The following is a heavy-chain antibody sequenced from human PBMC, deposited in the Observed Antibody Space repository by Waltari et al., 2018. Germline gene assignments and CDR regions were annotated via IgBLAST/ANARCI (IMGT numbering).Heavy chain of an antibody. CDR1: GGSISSYY. CDR3: ARTYYDSSGYYYVGYYYYYMDV. Sequence: QVQLQESGPGLVKPSETLSLTCTVSGGSISSYYWSWIRQPPGKGLEWIGYIYYSGSTHYNPSLKSRVTISVDTSKNQFSLKLSSVTAADTAVYYCARTYYDSSGYYYVGYYYYYMDVWGKGTTVTVSS. D-gene: IGHD3-22*01. CDR2: IYYSGST. V-gene: IGHV4-59*01. J-gene: IGHJ6*03.